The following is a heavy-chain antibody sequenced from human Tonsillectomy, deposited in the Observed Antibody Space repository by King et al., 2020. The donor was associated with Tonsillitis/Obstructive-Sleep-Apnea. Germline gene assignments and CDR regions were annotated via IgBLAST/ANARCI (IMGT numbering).Heavy chain of an antibody. CDR2: INPDGSGT. Sequence: VQLVESGGGLVQPGGSLRLSCADSGFTFSGYWMHWVRQVPGGGLVWVSRINPDGSGTYYADSVKGRFTISRDNAKNTLYLQMNSRRTDDTGVYYCSRDTFGREDYWGQGTLVTVSS. V-gene: IGHV3-74*01. CDR3: SRDTFGREDY. J-gene: IGHJ4*02. D-gene: IGHD3-16*01. CDR1: GFTFSGYW.